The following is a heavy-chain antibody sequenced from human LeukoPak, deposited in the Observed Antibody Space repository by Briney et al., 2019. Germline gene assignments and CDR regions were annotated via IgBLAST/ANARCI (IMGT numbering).Heavy chain of an antibody. D-gene: IGHD1-1*01. CDR2: IHYSGTT. J-gene: IGHJ4*02. CDR1: GYSISSSNW. Sequence: SETLSLTCAVSGYSISSSNWWGWVRQPPRKGLEWIGYIHYSGTTYYNPSLLSRVTMSVDTSKNQFSLQLSSVTAVDTAVYYCARKHRWNGLYFDYWGQGILVTVSS. V-gene: IGHV4-28*01. CDR3: ARKHRWNGLYFDY.